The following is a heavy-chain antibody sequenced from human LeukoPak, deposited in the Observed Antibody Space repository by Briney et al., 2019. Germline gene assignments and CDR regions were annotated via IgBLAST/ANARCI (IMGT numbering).Heavy chain of an antibody. CDR3: ARHQQQLVTGNDY. CDR2: IFTSGSP. Sequence: SEPLSLTCTVSGGSISFYYGRWIRHPPGRRREWFGYIFTSGSPIYTPPLKSRVPMSVDTPKTQFPLSLRSVTAAHPACFHCARHQQQLVTGNDYRGQGTLVTVSS. V-gene: IGHV4-4*09. D-gene: IGHD6-13*01. CDR1: GGSISFYY. J-gene: IGHJ4*02.